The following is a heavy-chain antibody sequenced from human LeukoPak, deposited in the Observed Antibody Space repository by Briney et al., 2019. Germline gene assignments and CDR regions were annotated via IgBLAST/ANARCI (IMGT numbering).Heavy chain of an antibody. CDR3: ARGSSGYYGLYYFDY. V-gene: IGHV1-18*01. Sequence: ASVKVSCKASGYAFTSYDISWVRQAPGQGLEWMGWISAYNGNTNYAQKLQGRVTMTTDTSTSTAYMELRSLRSDDTAVYYCARGSSGYYGLYYFDYWGQGTLVTVSS. CDR1: GYAFTSYD. CDR2: ISAYNGNT. J-gene: IGHJ4*02. D-gene: IGHD3-22*01.